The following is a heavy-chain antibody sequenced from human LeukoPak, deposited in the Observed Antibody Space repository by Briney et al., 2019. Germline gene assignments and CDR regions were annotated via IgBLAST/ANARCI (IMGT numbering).Heavy chain of an antibody. CDR1: LDSVSSDSAA. D-gene: IGHD1-14*01. J-gene: IGHJ6*02. Sequence: SQTLSLTRAVPLDSVSSDSAAWNLLRQSPSRGLEWLGRTYYRSRWFNDYALSVKSRIIIRPDTSKNHFSLQLNSVTPEDTAVYYCARGDTPGGIYYYGMDVWGQGTAVTVSS. V-gene: IGHV6-1*01. CDR3: ARGDTPGGIYYYGMDV. CDR2: TYYRSRWFN.